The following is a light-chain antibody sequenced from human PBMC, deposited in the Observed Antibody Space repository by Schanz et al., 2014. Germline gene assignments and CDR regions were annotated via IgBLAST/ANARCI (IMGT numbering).Light chain of an antibody. CDR3: QQFINLPWT. CDR2: DAS. CDR1: QRVSSY. V-gene: IGKV3-11*01. J-gene: IGKJ1*01. Sequence: EVVLTQSPATLSLSPGERATLSCRASQRVSSYLAWYQQKPGQAPRLLIYDASNRATGIPARFSGSGSGTDFTLTITRLEPEDFGMFYCQQFINLPWTFGQGTKVEIK.